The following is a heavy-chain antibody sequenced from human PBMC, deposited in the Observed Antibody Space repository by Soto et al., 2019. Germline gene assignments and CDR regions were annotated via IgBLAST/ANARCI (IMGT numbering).Heavy chain of an antibody. J-gene: IGHJ4*02. D-gene: IGHD3-3*01. Sequence: EVQLLESGGGLVQPGGSLRLSCAVSGFNFSSYAITWVRQAPGKGLEWVSAISATGISTYYTDSVRGRFTASRDNSKNSVDLQMTYLRAEDTAVYYFAIGPDYDFWSGYDSAYWGQGTLVTVSS. V-gene: IGHV3-23*01. CDR2: ISATGIST. CDR1: GFNFSSYA. CDR3: AIGPDYDFWSGYDSAY.